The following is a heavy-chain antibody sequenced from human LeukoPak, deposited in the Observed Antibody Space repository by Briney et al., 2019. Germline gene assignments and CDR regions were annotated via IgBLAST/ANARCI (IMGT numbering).Heavy chain of an antibody. CDR1: GFTFSDYA. D-gene: IGHD5-24*01. Sequence: PGGSLRLSCAASGFTFSDYAMSWVRQAPGKGLEWLSVISGGSSGSTYYADSVTGRFTVSRDNSKNTVDLQMNNLRVDDTAIYYCAKEEGRWLQAPFDYWGQGTLVTVSS. CDR2: ISGGSSGST. V-gene: IGHV3-23*01. CDR3: AKEEGRWLQAPFDY. J-gene: IGHJ4*02.